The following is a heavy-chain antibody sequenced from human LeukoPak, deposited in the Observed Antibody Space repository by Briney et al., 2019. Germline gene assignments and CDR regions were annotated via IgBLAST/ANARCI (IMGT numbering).Heavy chain of an antibody. J-gene: IGHJ4*02. CDR2: INSEGSGT. CDR3: ARDTPQLGIDY. V-gene: IGHV3-74*01. D-gene: IGHD7-27*01. Sequence: GGSLRLSCAASGFSFSRYWMHSVRHAPGQGLVWVSRINSEGSGTSFADAVKGRFTISRDNAKNALYLQMNSLRDEDTAVYYCARDTPQLGIDYWGQGTLVTVSS. CDR1: GFSFSRYW.